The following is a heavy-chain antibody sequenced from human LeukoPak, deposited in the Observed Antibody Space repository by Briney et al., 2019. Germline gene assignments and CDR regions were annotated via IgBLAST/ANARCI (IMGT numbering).Heavy chain of an antibody. CDR1: GFTFSNYW. D-gene: IGHD6-19*01. Sequence: PGGSLRLSCAAAGFTFSNYWMHWVRQAPGKGLEWVAVISYDGINKYYADSVKGRFTISRDNSKNTLYLQMNSLRAEDTAVYYCVGSPRSGWYWFDYWGQGTLVTVSS. V-gene: IGHV3-30*03. J-gene: IGHJ4*02. CDR2: ISYDGINK. CDR3: VGSPRSGWYWFDY.